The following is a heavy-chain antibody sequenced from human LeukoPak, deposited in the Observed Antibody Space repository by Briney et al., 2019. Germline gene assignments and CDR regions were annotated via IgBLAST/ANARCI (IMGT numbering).Heavy chain of an antibody. Sequence: GGSLRLSCTVSGFSFSSYWMSWVRQAPGKGLERVANIEHDGSTKFYLDSVKGRFTISRDNAMSSLYLQMNSLRAEDTAVYYCAKGLEWLDYWGQGTLVTVSS. J-gene: IGHJ4*02. CDR1: GFSFSSYW. CDR3: AKGLEWLDY. D-gene: IGHD3-3*01. CDR2: IEHDGSTK. V-gene: IGHV3-7*03.